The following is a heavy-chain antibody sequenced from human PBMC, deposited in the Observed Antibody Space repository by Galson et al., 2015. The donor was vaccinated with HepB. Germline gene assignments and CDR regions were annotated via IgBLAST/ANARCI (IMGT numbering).Heavy chain of an antibody. CDR1: GYSFTNYG. J-gene: IGHJ6*02. Sequence: SVKVSCKASGYSFTNYGLSWVRQAPGQGPQWMGWVSGYDSSTNYAPKFQVRVSMTTDKSTDTAYLELRSLRHDDTAVYYCARDSRLELRLNNYYSYGIDVWGQGTPVTVSS. D-gene: IGHD1-7*01. CDR3: ARDSRLELRLNNYYSYGIDV. CDR2: VSGYDSST. V-gene: IGHV1-18*01.